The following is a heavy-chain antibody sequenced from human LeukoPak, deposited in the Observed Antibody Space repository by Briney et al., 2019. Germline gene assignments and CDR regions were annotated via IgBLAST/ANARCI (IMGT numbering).Heavy chain of an antibody. CDR3: AREAFGDSSGYTNWFDP. D-gene: IGHD3-22*01. Sequence: ASVKVSCKASGYTFTGYYMHWVRQAPGQGLEWMGWINPNSGGTNCAQKFQGRVTMTRDTSISTAYMELSRLRSDDTAVYYCAREAFGDSSGYTNWFDPWGQGTLVTVSS. J-gene: IGHJ5*02. CDR1: GYTFTGYY. CDR2: INPNSGGT. V-gene: IGHV1-2*02.